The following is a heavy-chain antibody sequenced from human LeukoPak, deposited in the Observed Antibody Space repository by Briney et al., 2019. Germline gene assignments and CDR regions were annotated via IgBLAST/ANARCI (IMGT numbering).Heavy chain of an antibody. CDR2: ISYDGSNK. CDR3: AKGGTVSPFDY. J-gene: IGHJ4*02. CDR1: GFTFSSYG. Sequence: GGSLRLSCAASGFTFSSYGMHWVRQAPGKGLEWVAVISYDGSNKYYADSVKGRFTISRDNSKNTLYLQMNSLRAEDTAVYYCAKGGTVSPFDYWGQGTLVTVSS. V-gene: IGHV3-30*18. D-gene: IGHD4-17*01.